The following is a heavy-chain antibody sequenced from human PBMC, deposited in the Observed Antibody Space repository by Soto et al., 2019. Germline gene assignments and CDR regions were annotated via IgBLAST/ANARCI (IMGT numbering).Heavy chain of an antibody. V-gene: IGHV4-39*01. D-gene: IGHD2-2*01. Sequence: PSETLSLTCTVSGGSISSTGYYWGWIRQPPGKGLEWIGSIYYSGSTSYNPSLQSRVTMSVDTSKNQLSLKVSSVTAADTAVYYCARVPAAINWFDPWAQGTLVTVS. CDR2: IYYSGST. J-gene: IGHJ5*02. CDR1: GGSISSTGYY. CDR3: ARVPAAINWFDP.